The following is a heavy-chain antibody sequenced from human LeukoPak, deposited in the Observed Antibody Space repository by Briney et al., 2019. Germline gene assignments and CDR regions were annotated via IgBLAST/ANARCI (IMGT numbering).Heavy chain of an antibody. CDR3: ATAYSGTMGGGFDI. Sequence: ASVKVSCKVSGYTLTELSMHWVRQAPGKGLEWMGGFDPEDGETFYAQKFQDRVTVTEDTSTDTAYMELSSLRSEDTAVYYCATAYSGTMGGGFDIWGQGTMVTVSS. CDR1: GYTLTELS. J-gene: IGHJ3*02. V-gene: IGHV1-24*01. D-gene: IGHD1-26*01. CDR2: FDPEDGET.